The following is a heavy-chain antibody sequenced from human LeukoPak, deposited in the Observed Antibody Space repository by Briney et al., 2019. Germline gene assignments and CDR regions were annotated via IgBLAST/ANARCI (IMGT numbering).Heavy chain of an antibody. CDR3: AAGPFWSGYPNWFDP. CDR2: IVVGSGKT. D-gene: IGHD3-3*01. V-gene: IGHV1-58*02. Sequence: GTSVKVSCKASGFTFTSSAMQWVRQARGQRLEWRGWIVVGSGKTNYAQKFQERVTITRDKSTSTGYMEMSSLRAEDTAVYYCAAGPFWSGYPNWFDPWGQGTLVTVSS. J-gene: IGHJ5*02. CDR1: GFTFTSSA.